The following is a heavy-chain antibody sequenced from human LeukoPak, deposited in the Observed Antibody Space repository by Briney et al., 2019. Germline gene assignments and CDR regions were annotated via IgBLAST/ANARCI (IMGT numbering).Heavy chain of an antibody. Sequence: GRSLRLSCAASGFTFDDYAMHWVRQAPGKGLEWVSGISWNSGSIGYADSVKGRFTISRDNAKNSLYLQMNSLRAEDTALYYCAKDSHYYGSGSPTYFDYWGQGTLVTVSS. CDR3: AKDSHYYGSGSPTYFDY. CDR1: GFTFDDYA. D-gene: IGHD3-10*01. V-gene: IGHV3-9*01. CDR2: ISWNSGSI. J-gene: IGHJ4*02.